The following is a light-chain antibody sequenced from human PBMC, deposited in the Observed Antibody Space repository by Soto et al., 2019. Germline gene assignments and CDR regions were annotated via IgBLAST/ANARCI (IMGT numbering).Light chain of an antibody. CDR1: SSNIGSNY. V-gene: IGLV1-51*01. Sequence: QSVLTQPPSVSAAPGQKVTISCSGSSSNIGSNYVSWYQHLPGTAPKLLVFDDNKRPSRIPDRFAASKSGTSATLGIAGLTTGDEADYYCATWDNMLSAVLFGGGTKLTVL. J-gene: IGLJ2*01. CDR3: ATWDNMLSAVL. CDR2: DDN.